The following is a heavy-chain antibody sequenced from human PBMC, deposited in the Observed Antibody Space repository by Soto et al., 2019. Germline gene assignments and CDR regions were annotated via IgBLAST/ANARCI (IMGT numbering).Heavy chain of an antibody. CDR3: AKVGTTMEYYFDY. CDR2: ISYDGSNK. CDR1: GFTFSSYG. D-gene: IGHD3-3*01. J-gene: IGHJ4*02. V-gene: IGHV3-30*18. Sequence: QVQLVESGGGVVQPGRSLRLSCAASGFTFSSYGMHWVRQAPGKGLEWVAVISYDGSNKYYADSVKGRFTISRDNSKNTLYLQMNSLRAEDTAVYYCAKVGTTMEYYFDYWGQGTLVTVSS.